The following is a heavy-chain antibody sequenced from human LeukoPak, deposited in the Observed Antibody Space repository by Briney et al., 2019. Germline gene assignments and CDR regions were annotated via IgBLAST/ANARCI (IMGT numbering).Heavy chain of an antibody. CDR2: ISSSGSYI. CDR3: AREGPINNGDLDY. V-gene: IGHV3-21*01. D-gene: IGHD1/OR15-1a*01. J-gene: IGHJ4*02. Sequence: GGSLRLSCAASGFTFSSYSMNCVRQAPGKGLEWVSSISSSGSYIFHADSVKGRFTISRDNAKNSLYLQMNSLRAEDTAVYYCAREGPINNGDLDYWGQGTLVTVSS. CDR1: GFTFSSYS.